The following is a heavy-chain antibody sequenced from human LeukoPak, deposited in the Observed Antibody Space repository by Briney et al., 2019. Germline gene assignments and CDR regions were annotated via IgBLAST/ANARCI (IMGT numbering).Heavy chain of an antibody. V-gene: IGHV3-30-3*01. CDR2: ISYDGSNK. D-gene: IGHD3-22*01. CDR1: GFTFSSNA. Sequence: GGSLTLSCATSGFTFSSNAMHWVRQAPCKGLEWVVVISYDGSNKYYADSVKGRFTISRDNSKNTLYLQMNSLRAEDTAVYYCARDIGGRWDSSGYFDYWGQGTLVTVSS. J-gene: IGHJ4*02. CDR3: ARDIGGRWDSSGYFDY.